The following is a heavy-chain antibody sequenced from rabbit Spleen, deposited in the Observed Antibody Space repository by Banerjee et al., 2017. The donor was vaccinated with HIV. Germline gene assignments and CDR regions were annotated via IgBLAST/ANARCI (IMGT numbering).Heavy chain of an antibody. V-gene: IGHV1S40*01. CDR3: ARDLVGVIGWNFGL. D-gene: IGHD4-1*01. Sequence: QSLEESGGDLVKPGASLTLTCKASGFTISSSYYMCWVRQAPGKGLEWIAYIYGGSSGSTYYASWAKGRFTISKTSSTTVTLHMTSLTAADTATYLCARDLVGVIGWNFGLWGPGTLVTVS. CDR2: IYGGSSGST. J-gene: IGHJ4*01. CDR1: GFTISSSYY.